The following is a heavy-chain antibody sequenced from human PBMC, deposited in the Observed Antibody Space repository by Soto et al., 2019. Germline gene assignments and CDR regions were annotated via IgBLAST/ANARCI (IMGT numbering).Heavy chain of an antibody. CDR3: ARGDSSSGLDP. J-gene: IGHJ5*02. D-gene: IGHD6-6*01. CDR1: GYTFTNYG. Sequence: ASVKVSCKASGYTFTNYGISWVRQAPGQGLEWMGWISAYNGNTNYAQIFQGRVTLTTDTSTTTAYMELRSLRSDDTAVYYCARGDSSSGLDPWGQGTLVTVS. V-gene: IGHV1-18*01. CDR2: ISAYNGNT.